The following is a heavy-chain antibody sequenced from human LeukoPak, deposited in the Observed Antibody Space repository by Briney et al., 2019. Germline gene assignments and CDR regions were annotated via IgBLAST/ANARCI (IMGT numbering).Heavy chain of an antibody. CDR1: GGSISSSSYY. D-gene: IGHD6-6*01. CDR3: ARAGAARPCDY. Sequence: SETLSLTCTVSGGSISSSSYYWGWIRQPPGKGLEWIGSIYYSGSTYYNPSLKSRVTISVDTSKNQFSLKLSSVTAADTAVYYCARAGAARPCDYWGQGTLVTVSS. J-gene: IGHJ4*02. V-gene: IGHV4-39*01. CDR2: IYYSGST.